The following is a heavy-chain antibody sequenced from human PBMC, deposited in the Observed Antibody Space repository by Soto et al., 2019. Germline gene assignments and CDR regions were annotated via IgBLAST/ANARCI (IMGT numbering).Heavy chain of an antibody. J-gene: IGHJ5*02. CDR1: GYTFTSYG. D-gene: IGHD1-7*01. CDR3: ARSENWIYDGPTPNWFDP. Sequence: ASVKVSCKASGYTFTSYGISWVRQAPGQGLEWMGWISAYNGNTNYAQKLQGRVTMTTDTSTSTAYMELRSLRSDDTAVYYCARSENWIYDGPTPNWFDPWGQGTLVTVSS. CDR2: ISAYNGNT. V-gene: IGHV1-18*01.